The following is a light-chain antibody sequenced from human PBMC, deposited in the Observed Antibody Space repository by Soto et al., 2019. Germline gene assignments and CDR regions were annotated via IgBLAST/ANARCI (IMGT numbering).Light chain of an antibody. Sequence: QSALTQPASVSGSPGQSLTISCTGTGSDVGAYKYVSWYQHVPGRAPKLLIYDVSDRPSGVSNRFSGSKSGNTVSLTISGLQAEDEANYYCSSYTSSATLVFGTGTKLTVL. J-gene: IGLJ1*01. CDR3: SSYTSSATLV. CDR1: GSDVGAYKY. CDR2: DVS. V-gene: IGLV2-14*03.